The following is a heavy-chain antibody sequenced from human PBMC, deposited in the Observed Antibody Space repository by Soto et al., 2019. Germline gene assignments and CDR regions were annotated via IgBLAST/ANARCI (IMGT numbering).Heavy chain of an antibody. V-gene: IGHV4-30-2*01. J-gene: IGHJ4*02. CDR3: ARDLGQYCTNGVCYYFDY. Sequence: PSETLSLTCAVSGGSISSGGYSWSWIRQPPGKGLEWIGYIYHSGSTYYNPSLKSRVTISVDRSKNQFSLKLSSVTAADTAVYYCARDLGQYCTNGVCYYFDYWGQGTLVTVSS. CDR2: IYHSGST. CDR1: GGSISSGGYS. D-gene: IGHD2-8*01.